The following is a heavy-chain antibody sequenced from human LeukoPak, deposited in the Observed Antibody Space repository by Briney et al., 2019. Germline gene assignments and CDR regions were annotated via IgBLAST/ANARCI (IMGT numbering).Heavy chain of an antibody. CDR2: ISGSGGAT. CDR1: GFTFYNYA. CDR3: AKLKGIATMTD. V-gene: IGHV3-23*01. D-gene: IGHD4-17*01. Sequence: GGSLRLSCAASGFTFYNYAMTWVRQAPGKGLEWVSTISGSGGATYYADSVKGRFTISRDNSKNTLFLHTSSLRVEDTALYYCAKLKGIATMTDWGQGTLVTVSS. J-gene: IGHJ4*02.